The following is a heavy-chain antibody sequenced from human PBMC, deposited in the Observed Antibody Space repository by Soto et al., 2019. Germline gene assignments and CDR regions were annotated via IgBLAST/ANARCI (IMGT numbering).Heavy chain of an antibody. CDR3: ARDGGRLDLLLYYTEVMDL. J-gene: IGHJ6*02. D-gene: IGHD2-8*01. CDR2: IKQDGSEK. CDR1: GFTFSIYW. V-gene: IGHV3-7*05. Sequence: GGSLRLSCAASGFTFSIYWMSWVRQGPGKGLEWVANIKQDGSEKYYVDSVKGRFTISRDNAKNSLYLQMNSLRAEDTAVYYCARDGGRLDLLLYYTEVMDLSGQGT.